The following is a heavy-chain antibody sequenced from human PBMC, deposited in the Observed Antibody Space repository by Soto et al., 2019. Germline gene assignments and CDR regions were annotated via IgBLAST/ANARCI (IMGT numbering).Heavy chain of an antibody. J-gene: IGHJ4*02. CDR3: ARVAVAGTRVDY. CDR2: IYHSGST. V-gene: IGHV4-30-2*01. Sequence: SETLSLTCAVSGGSISSGGYSWSWIRQPPGRGLEWIGYIYHSGSTYYNPSLKSRVTISVDRSKNQFSLKLSSVTAADTAVYYCARVAVAGTRVDYWGQGTLVTVSS. CDR1: GGSISSGGYS. D-gene: IGHD6-19*01.